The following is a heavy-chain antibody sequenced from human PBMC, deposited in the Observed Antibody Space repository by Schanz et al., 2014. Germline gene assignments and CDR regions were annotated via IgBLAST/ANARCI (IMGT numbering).Heavy chain of an antibody. Sequence: QLQLVQSGAEVKKPGSSVKVSCKASGGTFNSYTINWVRQAPGQGLEWMGRIIPILGIANYAQKFQGRVTITADRSTSTAYMELSSLRSEDTAVYYCARGGGPEDVFDIWGQGTILTVSS. J-gene: IGHJ3*02. CDR1: GGTFNSYT. V-gene: IGHV1-69*02. CDR2: IIPILGIA. CDR3: ARGGGPEDVFDI. D-gene: IGHD2-15*01.